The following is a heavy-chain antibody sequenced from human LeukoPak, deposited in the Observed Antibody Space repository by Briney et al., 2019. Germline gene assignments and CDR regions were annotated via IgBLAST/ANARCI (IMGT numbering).Heavy chain of an antibody. Sequence: GGSLRLSCAASGFTFSSYWMSWVSQAPGKGLEWVANIKQDGSEKYYVDSVKGRFTISRDNAKNSLYLQMNSLRAEDTAVYYCARHIAVAGRGSVYYFDYWGQGTLVTVSS. D-gene: IGHD6-19*01. CDR1: GFTFSSYW. CDR3: ARHIAVAGRGSVYYFDY. CDR2: IKQDGSEK. V-gene: IGHV3-7*01. J-gene: IGHJ4*02.